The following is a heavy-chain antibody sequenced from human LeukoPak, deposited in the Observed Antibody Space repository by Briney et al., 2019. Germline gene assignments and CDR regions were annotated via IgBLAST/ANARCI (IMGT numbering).Heavy chain of an antibody. CDR1: GFTFSNHG. V-gene: IGHV3-23*01. CDR3: AKVLRGWYYFDY. D-gene: IGHD6-19*01. Sequence: GGTLRLSCAASGFTFSNHGMNWVRQAPGKGLEWVSGISPSADIKYYADSVKGRFTISRDNSKNTLYLQMNSLRAEDTAVYYCAKVLRGWYYFDYWGQGTLVTVSS. CDR2: ISPSADIK. J-gene: IGHJ4*02.